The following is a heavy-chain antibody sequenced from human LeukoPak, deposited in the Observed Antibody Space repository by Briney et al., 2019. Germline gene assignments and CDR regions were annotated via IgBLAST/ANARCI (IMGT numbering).Heavy chain of an antibody. CDR3: ARTRDKNFDY. J-gene: IGHJ4*02. V-gene: IGHV4-61*02. D-gene: IGHD5-24*01. CDR2: IYTSGST. CDR1: GGSISSGSYY. Sequence: SETLSLTCTVSGGSISSGSYYWSWIRQPAGKGLEWIGRIYTSGSTNYNLSLKSRVTISVDTSKNQFSLKLSSVTAADTAVYYCARTRDKNFDYWGQGTLVTVSS.